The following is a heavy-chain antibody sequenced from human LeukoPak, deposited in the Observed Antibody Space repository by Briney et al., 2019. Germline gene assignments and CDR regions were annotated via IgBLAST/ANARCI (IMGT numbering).Heavy chain of an antibody. D-gene: IGHD3-22*01. CDR1: GYTFTSYD. CDR2: MNPNSGNT. Sequence: ASVKVSCKASGYTFTSYDINWVRQATGQGLEWMGWMNPNSGNTGYAQKFQGRVTITRNTSISTAYMELSSLRSEDTAVYYCARVGSRGYYRGYYYMDVWGKGTTVTVSS. J-gene: IGHJ6*03. V-gene: IGHV1-8*03. CDR3: ARVGSRGYYRGYYYMDV.